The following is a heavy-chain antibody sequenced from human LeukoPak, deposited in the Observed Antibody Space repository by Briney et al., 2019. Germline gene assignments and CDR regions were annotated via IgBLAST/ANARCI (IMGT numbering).Heavy chain of an antibody. J-gene: IGHJ4*02. CDR3: ARDAMGGTFDY. Sequence: SETLSLTCTVSGGSLSSYYWSWLRPPAGKGLEWIGRIYTSGSTNYNPSLTSRVTMSVDTSKNQYSLKLSSVTAADTAVYYCARDAMGGTFDYWGQGTLVTVSS. D-gene: IGHD2-2*01. CDR1: GGSLSSYY. V-gene: IGHV4-4*07. CDR2: IYTSGST.